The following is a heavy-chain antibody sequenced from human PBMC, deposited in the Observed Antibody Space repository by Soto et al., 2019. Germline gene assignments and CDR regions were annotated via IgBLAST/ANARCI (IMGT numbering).Heavy chain of an antibody. CDR1: GGSISSYY. J-gene: IGHJ5*02. CDR2: IYTSGST. Sequence: QVQLQESGPGLVKPSETLSLTCTVSGGSISSYYWSWIRQPAGKGLEWIGRIYTSGSTNYNPSLNSRVTMSVDTSKNQFSLKLSYVTAADTAVYYCARDTGVVPSNNWFDPWGQGTLVTVSS. D-gene: IGHD2-2*01. CDR3: ARDTGVVPSNNWFDP. V-gene: IGHV4-4*07.